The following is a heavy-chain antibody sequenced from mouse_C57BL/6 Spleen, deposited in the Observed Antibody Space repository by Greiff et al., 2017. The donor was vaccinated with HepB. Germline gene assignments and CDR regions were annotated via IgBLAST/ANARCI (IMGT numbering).Heavy chain of an antibody. V-gene: IGHV2-9-1*01. J-gene: IGHJ2*01. CDR3: ARNSDAVYYDYDENYFDY. CDR1: GFSLTSYA. Sequence: VKLMESGPGLVAPSQRLSITCTVSGFSLTSYAISWVRQPPGKGLEWLGVIWTGGGTNYNSALKSRLSISKDNSKSQVFLKMNSLQTDDTARYYCARNSDAVYYDYDENYFDYWGQGTTLTVSS. CDR2: IWTGGGT. D-gene: IGHD2-4*01.